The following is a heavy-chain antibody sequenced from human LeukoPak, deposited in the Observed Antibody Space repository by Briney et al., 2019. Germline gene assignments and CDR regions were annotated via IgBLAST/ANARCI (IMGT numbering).Heavy chain of an antibody. CDR3: ARGFIYYDSSGYQYYFDY. V-gene: IGHV1-69*13. CDR2: IIPIFGTA. Sequence: SVKVSCKASGGTFSSYAISRVRQAPGQGLEWMGGIIPIFGTANYAQKFQGRVTITADESTSTAYMELSSLRSEDTAVYYCARGFIYYDSSGYQYYFDYWGQGTLVTVSS. D-gene: IGHD3-22*01. CDR1: GGTFSSYA. J-gene: IGHJ4*02.